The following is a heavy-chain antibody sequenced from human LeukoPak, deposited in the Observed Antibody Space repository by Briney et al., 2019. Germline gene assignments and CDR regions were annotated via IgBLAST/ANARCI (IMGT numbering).Heavy chain of an antibody. J-gene: IGHJ5*02. D-gene: IGHD3-3*01. CDR1: GGSISSYY. CDR3: ATSHDVRTAPYDL. CDR2: IFTSGWT. V-gene: IGHV4-4*09. Sequence: SETLSLTCTVSGGSISSYYWSWVRQSPGKGLEWIGYIFTSGWTDYNPSLKSRVTMSVDTSKNQLSMELRFLTAADTSVYYCATSHDVRTAPYDLWGQGTLVTVSS.